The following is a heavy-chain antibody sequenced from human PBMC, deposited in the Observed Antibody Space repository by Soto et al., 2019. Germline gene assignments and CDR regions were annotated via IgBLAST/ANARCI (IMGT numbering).Heavy chain of an antibody. V-gene: IGHV1-3*01. Sequence: ASVKVSCKASGYTFTSYLMHWVRQAPGQRLEWMGWISAGNGNTKYSQRFQVRVTITRDTSASTAYMELSSLRSEDTAVYYCARDVLNGRPDAFDIWGQGTMVTVSS. CDR1: GYTFTSYL. J-gene: IGHJ3*02. CDR2: ISAGNGNT. CDR3: ARDVLNGRPDAFDI. D-gene: IGHD2-8*01.